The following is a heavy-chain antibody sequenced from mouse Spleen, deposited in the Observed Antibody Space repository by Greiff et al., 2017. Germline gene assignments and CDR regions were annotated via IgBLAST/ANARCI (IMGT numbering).Heavy chain of an antibody. Sequence: QVQLQQSGAELARPGASVKMSCKASGYTFTNYTMHWVKQRPGQGLEWIGYINPSSSYTKYNQKFKDKATLTADKSSSTAYMQLSSLTSEDSAVYYCARNGYYYFDYWGQGTTLTVSS. D-gene: IGHD2-3*01. CDR1: GYTFTNYT. CDR2: INPSSSYT. CDR3: ARNGYYYFDY. J-gene: IGHJ2*01. V-gene: IGHV1-4*01.